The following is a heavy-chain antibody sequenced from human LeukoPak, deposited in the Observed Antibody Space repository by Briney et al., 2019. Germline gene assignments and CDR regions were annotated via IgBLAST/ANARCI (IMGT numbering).Heavy chain of an antibody. D-gene: IGHD2-15*01. CDR3: ARRGCSGGSCYIDY. CDR1: GFTFSSYS. CDR2: ISSSSSYI. J-gene: IGHJ4*02. V-gene: IGHV3-21*01. Sequence: GGSLRLSCAASGFTFSSYSMNWVRQAPGKGLEWVSSISSSSSYIYYADSVKGRFTISRDNAKNSLYLQMNSLRAEDTAVYYGARRGCSGGSCYIDYWGQGTLVTVSS.